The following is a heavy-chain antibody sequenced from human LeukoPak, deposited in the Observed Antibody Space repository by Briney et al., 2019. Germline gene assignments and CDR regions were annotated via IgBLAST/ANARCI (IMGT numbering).Heavy chain of an antibody. D-gene: IGHD3-10*01. CDR1: GYTFTGYY. CDR2: IIPLFGTA. V-gene: IGHV1-69*06. J-gene: IGHJ4*02. Sequence: SVKVSCKASGYTFTGYYMHWVRQAPGQGLEWMGGIIPLFGTANYAQKFQGRVTITADKSTNTVYMELSSLRSEDTAVYYCARAGDYYGSGSFYQGDHWGQGTLVTVSS. CDR3: ARAGDYYGSGSFYQGDH.